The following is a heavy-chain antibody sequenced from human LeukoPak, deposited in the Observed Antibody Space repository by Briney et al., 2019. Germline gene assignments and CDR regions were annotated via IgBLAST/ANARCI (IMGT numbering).Heavy chain of an antibody. CDR2: IKQDGSEK. D-gene: IGHD3-3*01. CDR1: GFTFSFYW. CDR3: ARDGGSGYKLYYFDY. V-gene: IGHV3-7*01. J-gene: IGHJ4*02. Sequence: GGSLRLSCAASGFTFSFYWLNWVRQAPGKGLEWVANIKQDGSEKYYVDSVKGRFTISRDNAKNSLYLQMNSLRAEDTAVYYCARDGGSGYKLYYFDYWGQGTLVTVSS.